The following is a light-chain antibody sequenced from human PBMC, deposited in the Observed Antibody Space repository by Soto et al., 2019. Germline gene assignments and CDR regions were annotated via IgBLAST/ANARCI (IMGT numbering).Light chain of an antibody. J-gene: IGKJ1*01. CDR3: QQYGISPRT. Sequence: EIVLTQSPGTLSLSPGERATLSCRASQSVSSNFLAWYQQKPGQAPRLLIYGASYRATGIPDRFSGSGSGTDFTLTISRLQPEDFAVYYCQQYGISPRTFGQGTNVEIK. V-gene: IGKV3-20*01. CDR1: QSVSSNF. CDR2: GAS.